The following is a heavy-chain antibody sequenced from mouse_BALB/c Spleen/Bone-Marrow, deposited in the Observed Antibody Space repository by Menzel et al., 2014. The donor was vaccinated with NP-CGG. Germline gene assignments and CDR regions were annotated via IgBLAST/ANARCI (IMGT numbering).Heavy chain of an antibody. J-gene: IGHJ2*01. D-gene: IGHD1-2*01. CDR1: GFDFSRYW. Sequence: EVTLVESGGRLVQPGGSLKLSCAASGFDFSRYWMCWVRQAPGKGLEWIGEINPDSNTINYTPSLKDKFIISRDNAKNTLSLRLNKERSEDTALYYCARLDYYGCLNDWCLGTTRTVAS. V-gene: IGHV4-1*02. CDR3: ARLDYYGCLND. CDR2: INPDSNTI.